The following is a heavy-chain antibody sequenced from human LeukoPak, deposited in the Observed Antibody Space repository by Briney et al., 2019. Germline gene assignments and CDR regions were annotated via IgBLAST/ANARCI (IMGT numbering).Heavy chain of an antibody. V-gene: IGHV3-23*01. D-gene: IGHD1-1*01. J-gene: IGHJ4*02. CDR1: GFTFGDYA. Sequence: AGGSLRLSCAASGFTFGDYALSWVRQAPGKGLEWVSGISISGGDTYYADSVTGRFTISRDNSKSTLYLQMDSLRAEDTAVYYCAKEEVPNDYWGQGTLVTVSS. CDR2: ISISGGDT. CDR3: AKEEVPNDY.